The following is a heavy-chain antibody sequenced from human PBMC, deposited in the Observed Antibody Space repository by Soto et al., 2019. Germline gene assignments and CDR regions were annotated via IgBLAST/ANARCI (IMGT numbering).Heavy chain of an antibody. J-gene: IGHJ4*02. CDR3: ARDLYSNRPRVRFDY. D-gene: IGHD4-4*01. CDR2: ISSSSSYI. CDR1: GFTFSSYS. Sequence: EVQLVESGGGLVKPGGSLRLSCAASGFTFSSYSMNWVRQAPGKGLEWVSSISSSSSYIYYADSVKGRFTISRDNAKNSLYLQMNSLRAEDTAVYYCARDLYSNRPRVRFDYWGQGTLVTVSS. V-gene: IGHV3-21*01.